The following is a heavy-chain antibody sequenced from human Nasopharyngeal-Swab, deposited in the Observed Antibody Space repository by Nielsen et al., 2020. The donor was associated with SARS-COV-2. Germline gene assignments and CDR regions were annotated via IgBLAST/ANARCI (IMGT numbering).Heavy chain of an antibody. D-gene: IGHD6-19*01. V-gene: IGHV3-15*01. Sequence: GESLKISCAASGFTFSDAWMSWVRQPPGKGLEWVGRIKSKTDGGTIGYGAPVKDRFTISRDDSKQTLYLQMNSLKTEDTAVYYCTTGLSGPGYWGQGTLVTVSS. CDR2: IKSKTDGGTI. CDR1: GFTFSDAW. J-gene: IGHJ4*02. CDR3: TTGLSGPGY.